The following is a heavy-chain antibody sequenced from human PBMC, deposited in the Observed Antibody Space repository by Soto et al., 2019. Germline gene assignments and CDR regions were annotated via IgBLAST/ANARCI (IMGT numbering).Heavy chain of an antibody. D-gene: IGHD5-12*01. CDR1: RFTFSTSE. J-gene: IGHJ4*02. CDR2: ISSSGSSV. Sequence: GGSLRLSCAASRFTFSTSEMHWVRQAPGKGLEWVSCISSSGSSVYYADSVKGRFTISRDNSRNSLYLQMNSLRDEDTALYYCVRYCSSTLCNGVATRTFDYWGQGALVTVSS. CDR3: VRYCSSTLCNGVATRTFDY. V-gene: IGHV3-48*03.